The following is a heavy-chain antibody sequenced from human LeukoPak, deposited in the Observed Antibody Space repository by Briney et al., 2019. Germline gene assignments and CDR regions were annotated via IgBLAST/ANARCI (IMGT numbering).Heavy chain of an antibody. CDR2: IIPIFGTA. D-gene: IGHD6-6*01. Sequence: SVKVSCKASGGTFSSYAISWVRQAPGQGLEWMGGIIPIFGTANYAQKFQGRVTITADESTSTAYMELSSLRSEDTAVYYCTRDRKQLVVSYGMDVWGQGTTVTVSS. V-gene: IGHV1-69*13. CDR1: GGTFSSYA. CDR3: TRDRKQLVVSYGMDV. J-gene: IGHJ6*02.